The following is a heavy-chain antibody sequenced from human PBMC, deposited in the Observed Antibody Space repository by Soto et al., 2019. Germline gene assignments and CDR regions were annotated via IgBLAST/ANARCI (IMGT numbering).Heavy chain of an antibody. D-gene: IGHD5-12*01. J-gene: IGHJ5*02. CDR3: AGDRSGYGWFDP. CDR1: GGSISSGDYY. V-gene: IGHV4-30-4*01. CDR2: IHYSGSA. Sequence: QVQLQESGPGLEKPSQTLSLTCSVSGGSISSGDYYWSWIRQPPGKGLEWIAYIHYSGSAYFNPSLKSRVTISVDTSKNQFSLKLSSVTAADTAVYLCAGDRSGYGWFDPWGQGTLVTVSS.